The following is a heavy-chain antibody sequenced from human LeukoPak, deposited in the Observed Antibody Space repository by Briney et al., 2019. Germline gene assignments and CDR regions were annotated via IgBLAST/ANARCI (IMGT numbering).Heavy chain of an antibody. CDR2: IYYSGTT. D-gene: IGHD3-3*01. CDR1: GGSISSGDYY. Sequence: SETLSLTCTVSGGSISSGDYYWTWIRQPPGKGLEWIGYIYYSGTTNYNPSLKSRVTISVDTSKNQFSLKLNSVTAADTAVYYCARGEWSRGAVYFDYWGQGTLVTVSS. V-gene: IGHV4-61*08. CDR3: ARGEWSRGAVYFDY. J-gene: IGHJ4*02.